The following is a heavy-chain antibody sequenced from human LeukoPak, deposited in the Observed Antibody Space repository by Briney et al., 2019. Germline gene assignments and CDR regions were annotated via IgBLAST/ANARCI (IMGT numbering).Heavy chain of an antibody. V-gene: IGHV4-39*07. Sequence: SQTLCLTCTVSGGSISSGTYYWTWIRQPPGKGLEWIGSTHHSGSTNYNPSLKSRVTISPDTSKNQFSLKLTSVTAADTAVYYCARDAWSVAFDYWGQGNLVIVSS. D-gene: IGHD2-15*01. CDR3: ARDAWSVAFDY. J-gene: IGHJ4*02. CDR1: GGSISSGTYY. CDR2: THHSGST.